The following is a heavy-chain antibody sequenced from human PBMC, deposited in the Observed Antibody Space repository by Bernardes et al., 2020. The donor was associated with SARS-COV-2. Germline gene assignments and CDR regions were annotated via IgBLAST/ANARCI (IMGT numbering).Heavy chain of an antibody. D-gene: IGHD6-19*01. CDR2: ISYDGST. J-gene: IGHJ4*02. Sequence: GGSLRLSCAASGFTLSTYAMHWVRQAPGKGLEWVALISYDGSTHYADSVKGRFTISRDNSKDTLYLQINSMRAEDTAVYYCAKWSRGTAVGGTIDYWGQGTLVTVSS. CDR1: GFTLSTYA. CDR3: AKWSRGTAVGGTIDY. V-gene: IGHV3-30-3*02.